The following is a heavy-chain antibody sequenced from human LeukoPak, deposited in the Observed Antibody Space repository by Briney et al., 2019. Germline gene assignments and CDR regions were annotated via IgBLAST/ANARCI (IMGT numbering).Heavy chain of an antibody. Sequence: GGSLRLSCAASGFTFSSYGMTWVRQAPGKGLGWVSYISSSSSTIYYADSVKGRFTISRDNAKNTLYLQMNSLRAEDTAVYYCARDYNRYYDSSGYYHELGYRGQGTLVTVSS. J-gene: IGHJ4*02. V-gene: IGHV3-48*04. CDR2: ISSSSSTI. CDR3: ARDYNRYYDSSGYYHELGY. D-gene: IGHD3-22*01. CDR1: GFTFSSYG.